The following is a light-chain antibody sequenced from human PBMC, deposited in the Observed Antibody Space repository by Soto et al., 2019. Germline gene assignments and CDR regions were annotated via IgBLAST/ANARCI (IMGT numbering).Light chain of an antibody. CDR3: CCFAGSNTYI. J-gene: IGLJ2*01. CDR1: SSDIGSFNL. CDR2: ESY. Sequence: QSALTQPASLSGSPGQSITISCTGTSSDIGSFNLVSWYQQFPGEVPKLILYESYKRPSGISTRFSGSMSDNTASLTISGLQAEDEADYYCCCFAGSNTYIFGGGTKVTVL. V-gene: IGLV2-23*01.